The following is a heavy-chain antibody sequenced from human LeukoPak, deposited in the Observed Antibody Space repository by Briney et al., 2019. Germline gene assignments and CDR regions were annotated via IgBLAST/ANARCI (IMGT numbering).Heavy chain of an antibody. J-gene: IGHJ4*02. CDR3: ARGLLCSYEGK. Sequence: PSETLSLTCAVYGGSFSGYYRSWIRQPPGKGLEWIGEINHSGSTNYNPSLKSRVTISVDTSKNQFSLKLSSVTAADTAVYYCARGLLCSYEGKWGQGTLVTVSS. V-gene: IGHV4-34*01. CDR2: INHSGST. CDR1: GGSFSGYY. D-gene: IGHD5-18*01.